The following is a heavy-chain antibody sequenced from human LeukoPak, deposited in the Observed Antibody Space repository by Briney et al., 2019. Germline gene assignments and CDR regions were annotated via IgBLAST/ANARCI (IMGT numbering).Heavy chain of an antibody. CDR3: ARDLLWFGELSGFDY. CDR2: INPSGGST. V-gene: IGHV1-46*01. D-gene: IGHD3-10*01. Sequence: GASVTVSCKASGYTFTSYGINWVRQAPGQGLEWMGIINPSGGSTSYAQKFQGRVTMTRDTSTSTVYMELSSLRSEDTAVYYCARDLLWFGELSGFDYWGQGTLVTVSS. CDR1: GYTFTSYG. J-gene: IGHJ4*02.